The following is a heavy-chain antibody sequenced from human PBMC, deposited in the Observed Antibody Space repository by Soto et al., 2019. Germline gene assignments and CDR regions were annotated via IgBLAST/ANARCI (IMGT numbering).Heavy chain of an antibody. CDR2: ISAYNGNT. CDR1: GYTFTSYG. D-gene: IGHD2-2*01. J-gene: IGHJ5*02. Sequence: GASVKVSCKASGYTFTSYGISWVRQAPGQGLEWMGWISAYNGNTNYAQKLQGRVTMTTDTSTSTAYMELRSLRSDDTAVYYCARGRGIVVVPAAMEHWFDPWGQGTLVTVSS. CDR3: ARGRGIVVVPAAMEHWFDP. V-gene: IGHV1-18*01.